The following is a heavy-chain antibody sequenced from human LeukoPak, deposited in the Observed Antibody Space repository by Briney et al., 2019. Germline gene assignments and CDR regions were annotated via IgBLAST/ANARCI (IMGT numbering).Heavy chain of an antibody. D-gene: IGHD1-7*01. CDR1: GFTFSSYG. CDR3: ARAPYNWNYDNWFDP. CDR2: ISSSSSYI. J-gene: IGHJ5*02. Sequence: GGSLRLSCAAPGFTFSSYGMSWVRQAPGKGLEWVSSISSSSSYIYYADSVKGRFTISRDNAKNSLYLQMNSLRAEDTAVYYCARAPYNWNYDNWFDPWGQGTLVTVSS. V-gene: IGHV3-21*01.